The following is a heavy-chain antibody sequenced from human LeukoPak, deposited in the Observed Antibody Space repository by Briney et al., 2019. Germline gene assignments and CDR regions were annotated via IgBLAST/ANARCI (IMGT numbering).Heavy chain of an antibody. CDR2: ISSSSSYI. Sequence: GGSLRLSCAASGFTFSSNSMNWVRHAPGKGLEWVSSISSSSSYIYYADSVKGRFTIPRDNAKNSLYLQMNSLRAEDTAVYYCARDGYYYDSSGYYYWGQGTLVTVSS. CDR3: ARDGYYYDSSGYYY. V-gene: IGHV3-21*01. D-gene: IGHD3-22*01. CDR1: GFTFSSNS. J-gene: IGHJ4*02.